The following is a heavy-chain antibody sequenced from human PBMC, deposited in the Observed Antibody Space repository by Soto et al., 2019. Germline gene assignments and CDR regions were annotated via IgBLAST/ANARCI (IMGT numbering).Heavy chain of an antibody. CDR3: AKDGGQIQLWFSVFY. V-gene: IGHV3-30*18. CDR1: GFTFSSYG. J-gene: IGHJ4*02. D-gene: IGHD5-18*01. CDR2: ISYDGSNK. Sequence: GESLKISCAASGFTFSSYGMHWVRQAPGKGLEWVAVISYDGSNKYYADSVKGRFTISRDNSKNTLYLQMNSLRAEDTAVYYCAKDGGQIQLWFSVFYWGQGTLVTVSS.